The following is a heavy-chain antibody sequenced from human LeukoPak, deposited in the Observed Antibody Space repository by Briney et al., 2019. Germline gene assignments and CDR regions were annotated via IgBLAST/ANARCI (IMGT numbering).Heavy chain of an antibody. Sequence: GGSLRLSCAASGFTVSSNYMSWVRQAPGKGLEWVSVIYSGGSTYYADSVKGRFTISRDNSKNTLYLQMNSLRAEDTAVYYCAVAYCGGDCYYYYYGMDVWGQGTTVTVSS. D-gene: IGHD2-21*02. CDR2: IYSGGST. CDR1: GFTVSSNY. J-gene: IGHJ6*02. CDR3: AVAYCGGDCYYYYYGMDV. V-gene: IGHV3-66*01.